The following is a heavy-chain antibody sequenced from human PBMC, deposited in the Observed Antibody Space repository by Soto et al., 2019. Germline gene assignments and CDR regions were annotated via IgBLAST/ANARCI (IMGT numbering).Heavy chain of an antibody. Sequence: GGSLRLSCAASGFTFDDYAMHWVRQAPGKGLEWVSGISWNSGSIGYADSVKGRFTISRDNAKNSLYLQMNSLRAEDTALYYCAKDRRGIVATAFDIWGQGTMVTVSS. CDR2: ISWNSGSI. CDR1: GFTFDDYA. V-gene: IGHV3-9*01. CDR3: AKDRRGIVATAFDI. J-gene: IGHJ3*02. D-gene: IGHD5-12*01.